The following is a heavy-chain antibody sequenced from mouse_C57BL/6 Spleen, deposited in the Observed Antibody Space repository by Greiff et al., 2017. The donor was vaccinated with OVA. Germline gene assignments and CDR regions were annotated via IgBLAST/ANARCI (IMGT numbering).Heavy chain of an antibody. CDR2: NYPGDGDT. D-gene: IGHD2-4*01. Sequence: QVQLQQSGPELVKPGASVKISCKASGYAFSSSWMNWVKQRPGKGLEWIGRNYPGDGDTNYNGKFKGKATLTADKSSSTAYMQLSSLTSKDSAVYFCARDYDEEAFAYWGQGTLVTVSA. V-gene: IGHV1-82*01. CDR1: GYAFSSSW. J-gene: IGHJ3*01. CDR3: ARDYDEEAFAY.